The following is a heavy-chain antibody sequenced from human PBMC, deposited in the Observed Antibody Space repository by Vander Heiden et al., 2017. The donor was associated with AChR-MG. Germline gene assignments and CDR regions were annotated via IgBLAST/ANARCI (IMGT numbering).Heavy chain of an antibody. CDR2: ISYDGSNK. V-gene: IGHV3-30*18. CDR1: GFPFSSYG. CDR3: AKGGRDGYNLGY. D-gene: IGHD5-12*01. Sequence: QVQLVESGGGVVQPGRSLRLSCAASGFPFSSYGRHWVRQAPGKGLEWVAVISYDGSNKYYADSVKGRFTISRDNSKNTLYLQMNSLRAEDTAVYYCAKGGRDGYNLGYWGQGTLVTVSS. J-gene: IGHJ4*02.